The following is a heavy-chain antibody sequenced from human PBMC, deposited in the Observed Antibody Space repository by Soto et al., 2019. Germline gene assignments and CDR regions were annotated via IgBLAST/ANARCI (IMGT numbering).Heavy chain of an antibody. CDR1: GASVSSGSYY. Sequence: QVQLQESGPGLVKPSETLSLTCTVSGASVSSGSYYWNWIRQPPGRGLEWIGYIYYSGSTHYNPSLKSRVTISIDTSKNQFSLKLSSVSAADTAVYYCASYSDSSGYLAYFDRWGQGTLVTVSS. CDR2: IYYSGST. V-gene: IGHV4-61*01. CDR3: ASYSDSSGYLAYFDR. D-gene: IGHD3-22*01. J-gene: IGHJ4*02.